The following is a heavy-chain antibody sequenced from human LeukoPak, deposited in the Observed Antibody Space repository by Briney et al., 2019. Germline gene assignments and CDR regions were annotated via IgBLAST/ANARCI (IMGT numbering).Heavy chain of an antibody. J-gene: IGHJ4*02. CDR1: RDTFTRHN. Sequence: GASVKVSCKASRDTFTRHNIHWVRQAPGQGLEWMGIISPSGGTTTYAQNFQGGVTVTRDTSTSTVYMELSSLRSEDTAVYYCAGDVYTSGWSYFDYWGQGTLVTVSS. V-gene: IGHV1-46*01. CDR3: AGDVYTSGWSYFDY. D-gene: IGHD6-19*01. CDR2: ISPSGGTT.